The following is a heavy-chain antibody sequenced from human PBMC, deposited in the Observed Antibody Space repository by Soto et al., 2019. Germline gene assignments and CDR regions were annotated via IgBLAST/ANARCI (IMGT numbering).Heavy chain of an antibody. J-gene: IGHJ6*02. CDR3: ARDEVVVVPAAMSYYYYYGMDA. CDR1: GFTFSSYW. V-gene: IGHV3-7*03. D-gene: IGHD2-2*01. CDR2: IKQDGSEK. Sequence: QPGGSLRLSCAASGFTFSSYWMSWVRQAPGKGLEWVANIKQDGSEKYYVDSVKGRFTISRDNAKNSLYLQMNSLRAEDTAVYYCARDEVVVVPAAMSYYYYYGMDAWGQGTTVTVSS.